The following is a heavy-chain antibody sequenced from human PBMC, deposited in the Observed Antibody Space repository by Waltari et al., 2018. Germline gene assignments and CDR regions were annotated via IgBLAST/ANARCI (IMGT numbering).Heavy chain of an antibody. CDR1: GYTFTDYY. J-gene: IGHJ4*02. V-gene: IGHV1-2*06. CDR2: INPKSGGT. D-gene: IGHD3-10*01. CDR3: ARAGSERDFAY. Sequence: QVQLVQSGAEVKKPGASVKVSCTASGYTFTDYYVHWVRQAPGQGLEWVGRINPKSGGTYYTQKYQGRVTMTRDTSVNTDYMELSSLTSDDTAVFYCARAGSERDFAYWGQGTLVTVSS.